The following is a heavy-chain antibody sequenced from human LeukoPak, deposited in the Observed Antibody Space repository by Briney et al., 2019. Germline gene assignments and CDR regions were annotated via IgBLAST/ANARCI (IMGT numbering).Heavy chain of an antibody. CDR1: GYTFTSYD. Sequence: ASVKVSCKASGYTFTSYDINWVRQATGQGLEWMGWMNPNSGNTGYAQKFQGRVTMTRNTSISTAYMELSSLRAEDTAVYYCARVNALEVYLGIGYYYYGMDVWGQGTTVTVSS. CDR2: MNPNSGNT. V-gene: IGHV1-8*01. J-gene: IGHJ6*02. CDR3: ARVNALEVYLGIGYYYYGMDV. D-gene: IGHD2-8*01.